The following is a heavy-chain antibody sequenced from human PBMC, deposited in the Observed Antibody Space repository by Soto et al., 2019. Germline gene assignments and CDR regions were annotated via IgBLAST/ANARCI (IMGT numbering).Heavy chain of an antibody. CDR3: ARSPYMYSEFDY. V-gene: IGHV1-3*01. Sequence: QVQLVQSGAEVKKPGASVKVSCKASGHTFTSYAMHWVRQAPGQRLEWMGWINAGNGNTKYSQKFQGRVTNTRDTSASTAYMELSSLRSEDTAVYYCARSPYMYSEFDYWGQGTLVTVSS. J-gene: IGHJ4*02. CDR1: GHTFTSYA. CDR2: INAGNGNT. D-gene: IGHD5-18*01.